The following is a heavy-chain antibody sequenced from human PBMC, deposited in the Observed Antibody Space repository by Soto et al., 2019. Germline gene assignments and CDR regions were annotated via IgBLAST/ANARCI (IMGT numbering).Heavy chain of an antibody. CDR2: ISGSGGST. D-gene: IGHD3-9*01. J-gene: IGHJ4*02. Sequence: EVQLLESGGGLVQPGGSLRLSCAASGFTFSSYAMSWVRQAPGKGLEWVSAISGSGGSTYYADAVQGRFTISRDNSKNTLYLQMDSLRAEDTAVYYCAKGLTLLRYFDWPDYWGQGTLVTVSS. CDR3: AKGLTLLRYFDWPDY. CDR1: GFTFSSYA. V-gene: IGHV3-23*01.